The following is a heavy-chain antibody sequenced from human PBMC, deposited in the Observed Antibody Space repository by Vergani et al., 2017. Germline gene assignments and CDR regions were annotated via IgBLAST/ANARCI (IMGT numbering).Heavy chain of an antibody. CDR2: IYPADSDT. J-gene: IGHJ6*03. CDR3: AKADYDFWSGYASNYYYYMDV. V-gene: IGHV5-51*03. D-gene: IGHD3-3*01. CDR1: EYSFGNYW. Sequence: EVELVQSGPEMRKPGESLKISCKGSEYSFGNYWIGWVRQMPGKGLEWMGIIYPADSDTRYSPSFQGQVTISADKSISTAFLQWDSLRAEDTAVYYCAKADYDFWSGYASNYYYYMDVWGKGTTVTVSS.